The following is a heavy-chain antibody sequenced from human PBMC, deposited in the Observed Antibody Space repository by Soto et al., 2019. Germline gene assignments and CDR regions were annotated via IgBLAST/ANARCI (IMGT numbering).Heavy chain of an antibody. CDR3: ARVSASSSGYY. J-gene: IGHJ4*02. CDR2: ISSSSSSTI. CDR1: GFTFSSYS. Sequence: GGSLRLSCAASGFTFSSYSMNWVRQAPGKGLEWVSSISSSSSSTIYYADSVKGRFTISRDNAKNSLYLQMNSLRDEDTAVYYCARVSASSSGYYWGQGTLVTVSS. D-gene: IGHD6-19*01. V-gene: IGHV3-48*02.